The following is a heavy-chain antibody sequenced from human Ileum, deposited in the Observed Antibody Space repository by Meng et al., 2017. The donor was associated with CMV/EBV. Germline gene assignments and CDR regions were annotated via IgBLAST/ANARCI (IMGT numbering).Heavy chain of an antibody. D-gene: IGHD3-22*01. CDR1: GESSSDGDYC. Sequence: QVHLPEAGPGLVKPSQTMSLPCTGFGESSSDGDYCWSWIRQFPGKGLEWIGYTYYTGFTYVNSALQSRISISVDTSRNHFSLQMRSVTAADTAVYYCARATPTYASSGYRYDHWGQGTLVTVSS. V-gene: IGHV4-30-4*01. J-gene: IGHJ4*02. CDR3: ARATPTYASSGYRYDH. CDR2: TYYTGFT.